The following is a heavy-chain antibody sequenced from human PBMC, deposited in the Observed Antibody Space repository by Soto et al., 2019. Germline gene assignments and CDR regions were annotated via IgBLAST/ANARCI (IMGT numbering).Heavy chain of an antibody. Sequence: EVRLVESGGALVQPGGSLRLSCAASGFTFSVYTMHWVRQAPGKGLESVSAINSNGHATYYSDSVKGRFTISRDNFKDTLYLQMGSLRAEDMGLYYCAREGEPGTAVCWGQGTQVTVSS. CDR3: AREGEPGTAVC. V-gene: IGHV3-64*07. CDR2: INSNGHAT. J-gene: IGHJ4*02. D-gene: IGHD1-1*01. CDR1: GFTFSVYT.